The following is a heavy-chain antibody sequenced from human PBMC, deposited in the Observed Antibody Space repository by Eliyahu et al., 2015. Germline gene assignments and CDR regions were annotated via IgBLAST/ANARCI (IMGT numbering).Heavy chain of an antibody. CDR3: AKDSSGYYYI. D-gene: IGHD3-22*01. J-gene: IGHJ3*02. CDR1: GFTFXXYA. CDR2: ISGSGGST. V-gene: IGHV3-23*01. Sequence: EVQLLESGGGLVQPGGSLRLSCXASGFTFXXYAMXWVRQAPGKGLEWVSAISGSGGSTYYADSVKGRFTIFRDNSKNTLYLQMNSLRAEDTAVYYCAKDSSGYYYIWGKGTMVTVSS.